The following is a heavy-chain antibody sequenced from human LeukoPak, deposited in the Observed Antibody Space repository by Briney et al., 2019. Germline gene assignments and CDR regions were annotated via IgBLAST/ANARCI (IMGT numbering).Heavy chain of an antibody. V-gene: IGHV4-59*01. Sequence: SETLSLTCTVSGGSLSSYYWSWIRQPPGEGLEGIGYIYYSGSTNYNPSLKSRVTISVDTSKNQFPLTLSSVTAADTAVYYCARVQGGYFSEYFQHWGQGTLVTVSS. D-gene: IGHD3-22*01. CDR2: IYYSGST. CDR1: GGSLSSYY. J-gene: IGHJ1*01. CDR3: ARVQGGYFSEYFQH.